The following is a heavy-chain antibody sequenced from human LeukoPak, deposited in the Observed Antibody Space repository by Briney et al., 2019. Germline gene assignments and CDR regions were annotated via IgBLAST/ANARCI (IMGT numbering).Heavy chain of an antibody. CDR1: GGSISSGGYS. CDR2: IYHSGST. V-gene: IGHV4-30-2*01. D-gene: IGHD5-12*01. CDR3: VRVRARGYSGYDRLPDYFDY. Sequence: RSSETLSLTCAVSGGSISSGGYSWSWIRQPPGKGLEWIGYIYHSGSTYYNPSLKSRVTISVNRSKNQFSLKLSSVTAADTAVYYCVRVRARGYSGYDRLPDYFDYWGQGTLVTVSS. J-gene: IGHJ4*02.